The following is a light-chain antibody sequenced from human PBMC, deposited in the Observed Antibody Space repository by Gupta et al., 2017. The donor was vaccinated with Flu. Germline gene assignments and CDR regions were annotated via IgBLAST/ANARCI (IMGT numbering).Light chain of an antibody. CDR1: QSVSSSY. V-gene: IGKV3-20*01. Sequence: EILLTQSPGPLSLSPGVRATLSCRASQSVSSSYLAWYQQNPGQAPRLLIYGESSTATGIPDRFSGSASGTDITLTISILDPEDFAVYYCQREGGSRYTFGQGTKLEIK. CDR2: GES. J-gene: IGKJ2*01. CDR3: QREGGSRYT.